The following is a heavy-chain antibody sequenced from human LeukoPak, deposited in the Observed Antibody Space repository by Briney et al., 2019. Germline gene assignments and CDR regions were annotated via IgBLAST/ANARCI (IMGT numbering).Heavy chain of an antibody. J-gene: IGHJ4*02. D-gene: IGHD1-14*01. V-gene: IGHV4-59*01. Sequence: SETLSLTCTGTGGSISSYYWTWIRQPPGKGLEWIGHIYYSGSTNYNPSLKSRVTISVDSSKNQFSLKLSSVTAADTAVYYCARLTEDYYFDYWGQGTLVTVSS. CDR3: ARLTEDYYFDY. CDR2: IYYSGST. CDR1: GGSISSYY.